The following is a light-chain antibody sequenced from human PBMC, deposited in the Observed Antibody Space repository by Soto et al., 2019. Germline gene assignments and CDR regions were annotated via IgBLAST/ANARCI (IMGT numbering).Light chain of an antibody. V-gene: IGLV3-1*01. CDR2: QDR. Sequence: SYELTQPPSVSVSPGQIASITCSGDKLGDKYACWYQQRPGQSPVLVIYQDRKRPSGIPERFSGSNSGNTATLTISGTQAMDEADYYCQAWDSSTVVFGGGTQLTVL. CDR1: KLGDKY. J-gene: IGLJ2*01. CDR3: QAWDSSTVV.